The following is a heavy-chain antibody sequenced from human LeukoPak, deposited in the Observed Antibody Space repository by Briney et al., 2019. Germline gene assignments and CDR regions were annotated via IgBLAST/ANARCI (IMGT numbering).Heavy chain of an antibody. V-gene: IGHV4-59*02. J-gene: IGHJ2*01. Sequence: SETLSLTCTVSGGSVSSYYWNWVRQTPGKGLEWIGYISHTDTIAYGPSLRSRVTMSLDTSMNQFSLKLQSVTAADTGVYYCARVYYSNSYDYWYFDLWGRGTLVTVSS. CDR2: ISHTDTI. CDR1: GGSVSSYY. CDR3: ARVYYSNSYDYWYFDL. D-gene: IGHD6-13*01.